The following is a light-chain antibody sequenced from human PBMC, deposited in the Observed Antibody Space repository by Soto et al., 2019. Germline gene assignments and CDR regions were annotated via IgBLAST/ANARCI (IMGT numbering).Light chain of an antibody. CDR1: QSISSW. J-gene: IGKJ4*01. Sequence: DIQMTQSPSTLSASVGDRVTITCRASQSISSWLAWYQQKPGKAPRLLIYDASSLESGVPSRFSGSGSGTEFTLTISSLQPDDFATYYCHQYNTYPLTFGGGTRVEIK. V-gene: IGKV1-5*01. CDR2: DAS. CDR3: HQYNTYPLT.